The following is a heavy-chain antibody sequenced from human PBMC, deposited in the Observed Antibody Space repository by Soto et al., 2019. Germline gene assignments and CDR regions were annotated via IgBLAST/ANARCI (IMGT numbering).Heavy chain of an antibody. Sequence: PSETLSLTCAVYGGSFSGYYWSWIRQPPGKGLEWIGEINHSGSTNYNPSLKSRVTISVDTSKNQFSLKLSSVTAADTAVYYCARGPTYYDYVWGSYRYTKAPFDYWGQGTLVT. J-gene: IGHJ4*02. V-gene: IGHV4-34*01. CDR2: INHSGST. CDR1: GGSFSGYY. D-gene: IGHD3-16*02. CDR3: ARGPTYYDYVWGSYRYTKAPFDY.